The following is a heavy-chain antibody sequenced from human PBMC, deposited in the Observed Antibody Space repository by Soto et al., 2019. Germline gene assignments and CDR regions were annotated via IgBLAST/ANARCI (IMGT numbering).Heavy chain of an antibody. V-gene: IGHV1-18*04. Sequence: AASVKVSCKASGYTFTSYGISWVRQAPGQGLEWMGWISAYNGNTNYAQKLQGRVTMTTDTSTSTAYMELRSLRSDDTAVYYCARGSYDYVWGSSPYYFDYWGQGTLVTVSS. D-gene: IGHD3-16*01. CDR1: GYTFTSYG. CDR3: ARGSYDYVWGSSPYYFDY. J-gene: IGHJ4*02. CDR2: ISAYNGNT.